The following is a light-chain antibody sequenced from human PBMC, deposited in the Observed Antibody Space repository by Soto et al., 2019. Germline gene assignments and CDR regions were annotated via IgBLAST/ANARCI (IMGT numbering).Light chain of an antibody. V-gene: IGKV1-5*03. CDR2: KAS. CDR3: QQYNTNWT. CDR1: QSISSW. J-gene: IGKJ1*01. Sequence: DIQMTQSPSTLSASAGDRVTITCRASQSISSWLAWYQQKPGKAPKLLIYKASNLESGVPSRFSGSGSGTEFTLTISSLQPDDFATYYCQQYNTNWTFGPGTKVEIK.